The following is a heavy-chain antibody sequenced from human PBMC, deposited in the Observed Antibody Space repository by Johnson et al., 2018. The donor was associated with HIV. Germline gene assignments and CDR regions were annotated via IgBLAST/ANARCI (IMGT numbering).Heavy chain of an antibody. Sequence: QVHLVESGGGVARPGGSLRLSCAASGFTFDDYGMSWVRQAPGKGLEWVAVISYDGSNKYYADSVKGRFTISRDNSKNTLYLQMNSLRAEDTAVYYCAREYSSLSQGAFDIWGQGTMVTVSS. CDR3: AREYSSLSQGAFDI. V-gene: IGHV3-30*03. J-gene: IGHJ3*02. D-gene: IGHD6-6*01. CDR1: GFTFDDYG. CDR2: ISYDGSNK.